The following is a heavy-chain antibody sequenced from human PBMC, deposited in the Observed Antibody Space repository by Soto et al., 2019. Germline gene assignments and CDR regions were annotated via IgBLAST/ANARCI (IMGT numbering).Heavy chain of an antibody. CDR2: IKTDGSST. CDR3: AKREGNTYGLFH. Sequence: EVQLVESGGGLVQPGGSLRLSCAASGFSFSNYWIRWVRQAPGKGLVWVSRIKTDGSSTDYAASVKGRFTISRDNAKNTLYLQMNSLTAEDTAVYYCAKREGNTYGLFHWGQGTLVTVSS. J-gene: IGHJ4*02. CDR1: GFSFSNYW. V-gene: IGHV3-74*01. D-gene: IGHD5-18*01.